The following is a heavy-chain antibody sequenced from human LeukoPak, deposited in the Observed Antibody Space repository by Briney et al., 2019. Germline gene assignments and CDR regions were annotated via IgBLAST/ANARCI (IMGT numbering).Heavy chain of an antibody. D-gene: IGHD3-10*01. CDR1: GFTFTTYW. Sequence: GESLRLSCAASGFTFTTYWMGWVRQAPGKGLEWVANIKQDGTEKYYVDSVKGRFTISRDNAKNSLYLQMNSLRVEDTAVYYCAKLAKYFYGSETYYFFEHWGQGTPVTASS. CDR2: IKQDGTEK. V-gene: IGHV3-7*01. CDR3: AKLAKYFYGSETYYFFEH. J-gene: IGHJ4*02.